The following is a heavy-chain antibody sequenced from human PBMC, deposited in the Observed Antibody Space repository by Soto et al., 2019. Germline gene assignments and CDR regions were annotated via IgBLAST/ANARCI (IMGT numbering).Heavy chain of an antibody. J-gene: IGHJ4*02. CDR3: ARDIGSYAYAEGY. V-gene: IGHV4-4*07. D-gene: IGHD2-2*01. CDR2: VYSSGTT. CDR1: GGSINSYW. Sequence: SETLSLTCSVSGGSINSYWWSWIRQPAGKGLEGIGRVYSSGTTDYNPSLNSRATMSVETSKNQFSLKLTSVTAADTAVYYCARDIGSYAYAEGYWGQGIQVTVSS.